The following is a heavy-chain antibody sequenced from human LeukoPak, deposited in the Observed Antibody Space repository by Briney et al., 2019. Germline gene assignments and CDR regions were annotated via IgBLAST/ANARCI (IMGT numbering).Heavy chain of an antibody. CDR1: GYSVSSNSAA. V-gene: IGHV6-1*01. J-gene: IGHJ5*02. CDR3: ARSTGTTRNWFDP. CDR2: TYYRSKWYN. Sequence: SQTLSLTCAISGYSVSSNSAAWIWISQSPSRDLAGLGRTYYRSKWYNDYAVSVKSRITINPDTSKNHFSLQLNSVAPEDTAVYYCARSTGTTRNWFDPGGQGTLVTVSS. D-gene: IGHD1-7*01.